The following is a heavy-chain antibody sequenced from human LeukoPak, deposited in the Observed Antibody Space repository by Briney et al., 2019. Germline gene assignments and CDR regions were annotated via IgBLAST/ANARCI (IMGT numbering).Heavy chain of an antibody. CDR3: GRESIAVPSSTRGFDL. J-gene: IGHJ2*01. Sequence: SETLSLTCSVSAGTFGSYDRSWIRQAAGKGLEWIARISATGGTAYNPSLETRLTMSVDTTSNPLLLKLSSVTAADTAAFYCGRESIAVPSSTRGFDLWGRGTLVSVSS. V-gene: IGHV4-4*07. D-gene: IGHD6-19*01. CDR2: ISATGGT. CDR1: AGTFGSYD.